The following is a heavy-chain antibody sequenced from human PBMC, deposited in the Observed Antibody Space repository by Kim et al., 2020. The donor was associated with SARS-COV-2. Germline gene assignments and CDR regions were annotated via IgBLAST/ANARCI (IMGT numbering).Heavy chain of an antibody. Sequence: NYTPSLKRRVTISVDTSKNQFSLKLSSVTAADTAVYYCARGGSSGYYYGWGQGTLVTVSS. V-gene: IGHV4-59*09. J-gene: IGHJ4*02. D-gene: IGHD3-22*01. CDR3: ARGGSSGYYYG.